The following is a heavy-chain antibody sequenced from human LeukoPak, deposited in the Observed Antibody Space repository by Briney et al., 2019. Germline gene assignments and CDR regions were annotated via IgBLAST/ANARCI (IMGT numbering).Heavy chain of an antibody. J-gene: IGHJ4*02. CDR2: INPNSGGT. CDR3: ASHYDFWSGSS. V-gene: IGHV1-2*02. CDR1: GYTFTGYY. Sequence: VASVKVSCKASGYTFTGYYMHWVRQAPGQGLEWMGWINPNSGGTSYAQKFQGRVTMTRDTSISTAYMELSRLRSDDTAVYYCASHYDFWSGSSWGQGTLVTVSS. D-gene: IGHD3-3*01.